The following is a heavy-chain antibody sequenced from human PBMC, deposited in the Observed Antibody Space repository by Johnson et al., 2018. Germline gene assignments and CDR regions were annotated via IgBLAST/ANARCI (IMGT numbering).Heavy chain of an antibody. D-gene: IGHD3/OR15-3a*01. CDR2: IKSKTDGGTT. Sequence: VQLVESGGGLVQPGGSLRLSCAASGFTFSNAWMSWVRQAPGKGLEWVGRIKSKTDGGTTDYAAPVKGRFTISRDNSKNTLYLQMNSLKTEDTAMYYCAKDVPDWGSAFDIWGQGTMVTVSS. CDR1: GFTFSNAW. V-gene: IGHV3-15*01. J-gene: IGHJ3*02. CDR3: AKDVPDWGSAFDI.